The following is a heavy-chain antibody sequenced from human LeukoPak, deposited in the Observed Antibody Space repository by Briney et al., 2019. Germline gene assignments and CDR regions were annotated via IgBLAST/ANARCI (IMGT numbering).Heavy chain of an antibody. CDR2: KNPNRGDA. J-gene: IGHJ4*02. CDR3: ARALTYYDFWSGYYILYYFDY. D-gene: IGHD3-3*01. V-gene: IGHV1-8*03. Sequence: SVKESFKASRYTRTSYDIDDVGQASARELEGMGWKNPNRGDAGYAQKFQGSVTITRNACISTAYLELRRLRSEDTAVYYCARALTYYDFWSGYYILYYFDYWGQGTLVTVSS. CDR1: RYTRTSYD.